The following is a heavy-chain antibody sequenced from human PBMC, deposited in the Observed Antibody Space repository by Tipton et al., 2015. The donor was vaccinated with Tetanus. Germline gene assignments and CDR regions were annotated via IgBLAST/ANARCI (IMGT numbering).Heavy chain of an antibody. CDR2: ISSSSSYI. CDR1: GFTFSSYS. CDR3: ARDRGGYGDYVPSCY. J-gene: IGHJ4*02. D-gene: IGHD4-17*01. V-gene: IGHV3-21*01. Sequence: GSLRLSCAASGFTFSSYSMNWVRQAPGKGLEWVSSISSSSSYIYYADSVKGRFTISRDNAKNSLYLQMNSLRAEDTAVYYCARDRGGYGDYVPSCYWGQGTLVTVSS.